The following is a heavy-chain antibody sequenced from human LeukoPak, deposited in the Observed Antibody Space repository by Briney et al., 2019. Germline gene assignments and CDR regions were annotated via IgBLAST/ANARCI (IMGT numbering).Heavy chain of an antibody. D-gene: IGHD1-26*01. CDR1: GYTFPNYD. CDR3: ARVAGIIYY. J-gene: IGHJ4*02. Sequence: EASVKVSCNSSGYTFPNYDIYWVRQATGQGLEWMGWMSTSSGNTGYAQKFQGRLTMTRDTSITTVYMELSSLRSDDTAVYYCARVAGIIYYSGQGTLVTVSS. CDR2: MSTSSGNT. V-gene: IGHV1-8*01.